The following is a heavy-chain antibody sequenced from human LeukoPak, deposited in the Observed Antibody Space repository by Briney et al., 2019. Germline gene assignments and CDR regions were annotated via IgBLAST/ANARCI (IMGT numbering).Heavy chain of an antibody. D-gene: IGHD6-13*01. Sequence: SETLSLTCTVSGYSISSGYYWGWIRQPPGKGLEWIGTIYHRGSTYYNPSLKSRVTISVDTSKNQFSLKLSSVAAADTAVYYCARFLYSTEPYDYWGQGTLVTVSS. CDR1: GYSISSGYY. CDR3: ARFLYSTEPYDY. V-gene: IGHV4-38-2*02. CDR2: IYHRGST. J-gene: IGHJ4*02.